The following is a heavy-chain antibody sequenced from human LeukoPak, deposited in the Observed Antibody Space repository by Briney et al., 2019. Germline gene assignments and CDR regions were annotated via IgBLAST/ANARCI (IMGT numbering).Heavy chain of an antibody. Sequence: SQTLSLTCALSGDSVSSDRAAWNWIRQSPSTGLEWLGRTYYRSKWYTEYAVSVKSRITINPDTSKNHFSLQLNSVTPEDTAVYYCARDQWALNSWGQGTLVTVSS. V-gene: IGHV6-1*01. J-gene: IGHJ4*02. CDR2: TYYRSKWYT. CDR3: ARDQWALNS. CDR1: GDSVSSDRAA. D-gene: IGHD1-26*01.